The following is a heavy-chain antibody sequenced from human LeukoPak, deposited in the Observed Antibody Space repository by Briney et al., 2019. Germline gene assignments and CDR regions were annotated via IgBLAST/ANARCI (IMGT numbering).Heavy chain of an antibody. J-gene: IGHJ6*02. D-gene: IGHD3-22*01. V-gene: IGHV1-2*02. Sequence: ASVKVSCKASGYTFTGYYMHWVRQAPGQGLEWMGWISPNSGGTNYAQKFQGRVTMTRDTSISTAYMELSRLRSDDTAVYYCARVYYYDSSGYSVGMDVWGQGTTVTVSS. CDR2: ISPNSGGT. CDR3: ARVYYYDSSGYSVGMDV. CDR1: GYTFTGYY.